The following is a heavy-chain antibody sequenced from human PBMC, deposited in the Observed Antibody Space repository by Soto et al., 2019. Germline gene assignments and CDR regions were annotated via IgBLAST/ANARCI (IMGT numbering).Heavy chain of an antibody. V-gene: IGHV3-7*01. J-gene: IGHJ6*03. Sequence: GGSLRLSCAASGFTFSSYWMSWVRQAPGKGLEWVANIKQNGSEKYYVDSVKGRFTISRDNAKNSLYLQMNSLRAEDTAVYYCARDGVGEFRYYYYYMDVWGKGTTVTVSS. D-gene: IGHD3-10*01. CDR1: GFTFSSYW. CDR3: ARDGVGEFRYYYYYMDV. CDR2: IKQNGSEK.